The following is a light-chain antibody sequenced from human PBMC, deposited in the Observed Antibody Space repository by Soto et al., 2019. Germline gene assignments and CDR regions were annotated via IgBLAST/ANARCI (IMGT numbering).Light chain of an antibody. J-gene: IGKJ3*01. V-gene: IGKV3-11*01. CDR3: QPRSNWPPEVT. CDR1: QSVSSS. CDR2: DAS. Sequence: EIVLTQSPDTLSLSPGERATLSCRASQSVSSSLAWYQQIPGQAPRHLIYDASNRATGIPARFSGSGSGTDFTLTISSLEPEDFAVYYCQPRSNWPPEVTFGPGTKVDIK.